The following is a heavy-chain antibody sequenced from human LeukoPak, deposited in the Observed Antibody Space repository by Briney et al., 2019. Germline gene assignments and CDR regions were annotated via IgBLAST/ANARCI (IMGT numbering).Heavy chain of an antibody. D-gene: IGHD4-17*01. CDR1: GFTFSNAW. CDR2: IKSKTDGGTT. J-gene: IGHJ4*02. CDR3: TTAFSDDYGDYDDY. Sequence: GGSLRLSCAASGFTFSNAWMSWVRQAPGKGLEWVGRIKSKTDGGTTDYAAPVKGRLTISRDDSKNTLYLQMNSLKTEDTAVYYCTTAFSDDYGDYDDYWGQGTLVTVSS. V-gene: IGHV3-15*01.